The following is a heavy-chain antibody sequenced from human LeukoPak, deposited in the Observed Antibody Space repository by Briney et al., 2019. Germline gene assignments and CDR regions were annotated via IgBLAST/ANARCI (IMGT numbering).Heavy chain of an antibody. Sequence: GGSLRLSCAASGFTFSSYAMTWVRQAPGQGLEWVSALSGSGSSTYFADSVKGRFTISRDNSKNTLYLQMNSLRAEDTAVYYCAKDLGKGGYITVIDYWGQGTLVTVSS. J-gene: IGHJ4*02. CDR3: AKDLGKGGYITVIDY. D-gene: IGHD5-12*01. V-gene: IGHV3-23*01. CDR1: GFTFSSYA. CDR2: LSGSGSST.